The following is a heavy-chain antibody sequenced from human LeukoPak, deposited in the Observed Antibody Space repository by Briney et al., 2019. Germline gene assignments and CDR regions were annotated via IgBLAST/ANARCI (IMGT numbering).Heavy chain of an antibody. J-gene: IGHJ4*02. V-gene: IGHV3-7*05. Sequence: GGSLRLSCAASGFTFSSYWMSWVRQAPGKGLGWVANIKQDGSEKYYVDSVKGRFTISRDNAKNSLYLQMNSLRAEDTAVYYCARRKMATIYYFDYWGQGTLVTVSS. CDR3: ARRKMATIYYFDY. D-gene: IGHD5-24*01. CDR2: IKQDGSEK. CDR1: GFTFSSYW.